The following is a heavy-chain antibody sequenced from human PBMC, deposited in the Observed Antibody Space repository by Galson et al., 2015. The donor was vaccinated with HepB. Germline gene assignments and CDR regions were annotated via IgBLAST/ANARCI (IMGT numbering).Heavy chain of an antibody. CDR2: IYYSGST. J-gene: IGHJ5*02. CDR1: GGSISSYY. D-gene: IGHD4-23*01. Sequence: LSLTCTVSGGSISSYYWSWIRQPPGKGLEWIGYIYYSGSTNYNPSLKSRVTISVDTSKNQFSLKLSSVTAADTAVYYCARDRYGGNSWWFDPWGQGTLVTVSS. V-gene: IGHV4-59*01. CDR3: ARDRYGGNSWWFDP.